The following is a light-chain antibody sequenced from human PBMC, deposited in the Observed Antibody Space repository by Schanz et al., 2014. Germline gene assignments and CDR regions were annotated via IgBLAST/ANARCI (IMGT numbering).Light chain of an antibody. CDR3: QQYGSSPLT. CDR1: QSVRSL. V-gene: IGKV3-20*01. Sequence: EFVLTQSPAIMSLSPGERATLSCRASQSVRSLLAWYQQKPGQAPRLLIYGSSSRATGIPDRFSGSGSGTDFTLTISRLEPEDFAVYYCQQYGSSPLTFGQGTRLEIK. J-gene: IGKJ5*01. CDR2: GSS.